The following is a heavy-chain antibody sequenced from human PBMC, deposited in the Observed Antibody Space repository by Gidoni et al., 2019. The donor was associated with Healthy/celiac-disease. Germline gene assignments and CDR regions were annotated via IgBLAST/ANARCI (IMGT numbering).Heavy chain of an antibody. Sequence: EVQLVESGGGLVQPGVSLRLSCAASGFTFSSYWMHWVRQAPGKGLVWVSRITSDGSSTSYADSVKGRFTISRDNAKNTLYLQMNSLRAEDTAVYHCARDRAVAGTEIRGWFDPWGQGTLVTVSS. D-gene: IGHD6-19*01. J-gene: IGHJ5*02. CDR3: ARDRAVAGTEIRGWFDP. V-gene: IGHV3-74*01. CDR1: GFTFSSYW. CDR2: ITSDGSST.